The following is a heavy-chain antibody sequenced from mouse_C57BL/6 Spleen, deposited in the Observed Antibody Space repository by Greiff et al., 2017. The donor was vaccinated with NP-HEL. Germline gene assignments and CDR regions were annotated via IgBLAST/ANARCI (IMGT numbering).Heavy chain of an antibody. J-gene: IGHJ4*01. D-gene: IGHD2-4*01. CDR1: GFSINSDCY. CDR2: TFYSGIT. CDR3: ARGGYDYGDYYAMDY. V-gene: IGHV3-3*01. Sequence: EVHLVESGPSLVRPSQTLSLTCTVTGFSINSDCYWIWIRQFPGNKLEYIGYTFYSGITYYNPSLESRTYITRDTSKNQFSLKLSSVTTEDTATYYCARGGYDYGDYYAMDYWGQGTSVTVSS.